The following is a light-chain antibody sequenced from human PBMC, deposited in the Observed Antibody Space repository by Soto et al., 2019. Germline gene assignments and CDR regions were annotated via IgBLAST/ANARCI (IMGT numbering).Light chain of an antibody. J-gene: IGKJ3*01. V-gene: IGKV1-9*01. CDR3: QQLNSYPFT. Sequence: DVQLTQSPSFLSASVGDRVTITYRASQGISSYLAWYQQKPGKDPKLLIYAAFTLQSGVPSRVSGSGSGTECTLTISSLQTAEFATYYCQQLNSYPFTFGPGTKVDI. CDR2: AAF. CDR1: QGISSY.